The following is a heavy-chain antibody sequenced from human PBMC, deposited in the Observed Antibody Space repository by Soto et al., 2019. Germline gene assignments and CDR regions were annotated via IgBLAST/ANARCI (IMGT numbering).Heavy chain of an antibody. CDR2: ISSSSAYI. D-gene: IGHD3-16*01. CDR1: GFTFGSFT. CDR3: ARDGLTFGGD. V-gene: IGHV3-21*01. Sequence: EVHLVEAGGGLVKPGESLTLSCAASGFTFGSFTLNWVRQAPGQGLEWVSSISSSSAYIYYAEPVKGRFTISRDNARRTLYLQMNSLRLDDTAVYFCARDGLTFGGDWGQGTLVAVSS. J-gene: IGHJ4*02.